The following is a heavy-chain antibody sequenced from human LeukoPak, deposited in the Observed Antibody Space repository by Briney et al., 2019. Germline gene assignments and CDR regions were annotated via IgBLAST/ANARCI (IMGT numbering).Heavy chain of an antibody. CDR2: IYTSGST. Sequence: PSETLSLTCTVSGGSISSGSYYWSWIRQPAGKGLEWIGRIYTSGSTNYNPSLKSRVTISVDTSKNQFSLKLSSVTAADTAVYYCARVNYAGTDYWGQGTLVTVSS. J-gene: IGHJ4*02. V-gene: IGHV4-61*02. CDR1: GGSISSGSYY. D-gene: IGHD2-2*01. CDR3: ARVNYAGTDY.